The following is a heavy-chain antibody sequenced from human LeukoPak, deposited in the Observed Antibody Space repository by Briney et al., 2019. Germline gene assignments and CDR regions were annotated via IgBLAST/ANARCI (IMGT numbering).Heavy chain of an antibody. CDR1: GLNFNDYD. CDR3: ARERGGQDWDFDL. Sequence: AGGSLRLSCAASGLNFNDYDMDWVRQAPGKGPEWVAVIWDDGSNKYYAESVKGRFTISRDISKNMLYLQMNSLRVEDTAVYYCARERGGQDWDFDLWAVAPWSLSPQ. V-gene: IGHV3-33*01. J-gene: IGHJ2*01. D-gene: IGHD3-10*01. CDR2: IWDDGSNK.